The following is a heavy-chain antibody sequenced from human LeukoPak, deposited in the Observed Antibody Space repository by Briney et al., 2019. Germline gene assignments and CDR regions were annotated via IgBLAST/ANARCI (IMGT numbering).Heavy chain of an antibody. CDR2: INPNSGGT. J-gene: IGHJ4*02. Sequence: ASVKVSCKASGYTFTGYHMHWVRQAPGQGLEWMGWINPNSGGTNYAQKFQGRVTMTRDTSISTAYMELSRLRSDDTAVYYCARDLGYPVPASLPDYWGQGTLVTVSS. D-gene: IGHD2-2*01. V-gene: IGHV1-2*02. CDR1: GYTFTGYH. CDR3: ARDLGYPVPASLPDY.